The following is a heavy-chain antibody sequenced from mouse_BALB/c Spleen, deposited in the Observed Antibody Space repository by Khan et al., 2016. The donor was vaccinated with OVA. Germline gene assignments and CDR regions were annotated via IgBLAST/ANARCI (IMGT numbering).Heavy chain of an antibody. CDR1: AFNIKDTY. Sequence: VQLQQSGAELVKPGASVKLSCTASAFNIKDTYMHWVKQRPEQGLEWIGRIDPANGNTNNDPKFQGKATITADTSSNTAYLHLSSLTSEDIAVYYSARTTMILGFTYWGQGTLVTVSA. CDR2: IDPANGNT. CDR3: ARTTMILGFTY. J-gene: IGHJ3*01. D-gene: IGHD2-4*01. V-gene: IGHV14-3*02.